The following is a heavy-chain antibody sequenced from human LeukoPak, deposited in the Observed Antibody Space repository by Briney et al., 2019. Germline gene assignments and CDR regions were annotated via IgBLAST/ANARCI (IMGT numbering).Heavy chain of an antibody. D-gene: IGHD5-18*01. J-gene: IGHJ5*02. Sequence: SETLSLTCTVSGGSISSYYWSWIRQPPGKGLEWIGYIYYSGSTNYNPSLKSRVTISVDTSKNQFSLKLSSVTAADTAVYYCACAAGYSYDNWFDPWGQGTLVTVSS. CDR2: IYYSGST. V-gene: IGHV4-59*08. CDR3: ACAAGYSYDNWFDP. CDR1: GGSISSYY.